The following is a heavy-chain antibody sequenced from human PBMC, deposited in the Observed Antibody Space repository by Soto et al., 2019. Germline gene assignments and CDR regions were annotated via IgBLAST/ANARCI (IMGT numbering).Heavy chain of an antibody. Sequence: QLQLQESGPGLVKPSETLSLTCTVSGGSVSSSSYYWGWIRQPPGKGLQWIGSIYYSGSTYYNPSLKSRVTISVDTSRNQFSLKLSSVTAADTSVFYCARHFPDRSYYYYYMDVWGKGTTVTVSS. CDR2: IYYSGST. V-gene: IGHV4-39*01. CDR1: GGSVSSSSYY. CDR3: ARHFPDRSYYYYYMDV. J-gene: IGHJ6*03.